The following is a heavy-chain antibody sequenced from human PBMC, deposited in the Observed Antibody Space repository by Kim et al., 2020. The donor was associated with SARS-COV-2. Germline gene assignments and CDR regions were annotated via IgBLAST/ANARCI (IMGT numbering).Heavy chain of an antibody. D-gene: IGHD2-2*01. CDR2: ISGSTGYT. CDR3: ARAGDGAASMYAFDV. CDR1: GFTFSDYY. Sequence: WGSLRLSCAASGFTFSDYYMTWIRQAPGKGLEWLSYISGSTGYTNYADSMKGRFTISRDNANNSLYLQMNSLRAEEKAVYYCARAGDGAASMYAFDVWG. V-gene: IGHV3-11*05. J-gene: IGHJ3*01.